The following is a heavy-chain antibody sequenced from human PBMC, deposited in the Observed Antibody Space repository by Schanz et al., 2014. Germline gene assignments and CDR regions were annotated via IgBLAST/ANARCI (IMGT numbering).Heavy chain of an antibody. J-gene: IGHJ6*02. CDR2: IYSSGST. CDR1: GGSISSGAYS. D-gene: IGHD4-17*01. Sequence: QVQLQESGPRLVKPSQTLSLTCTVSGGSISSGAYSWSWIRQPPGKRPEWIGYIYSSGSTYYNPSLKSRFSMSIDTSKNQFSLKLSSVTAADTAVYYCARDRGMTTSDYYYGMDVWGQGTTVTVPS. CDR3: ARDRGMTTSDYYYGMDV. V-gene: IGHV4-30-4*07.